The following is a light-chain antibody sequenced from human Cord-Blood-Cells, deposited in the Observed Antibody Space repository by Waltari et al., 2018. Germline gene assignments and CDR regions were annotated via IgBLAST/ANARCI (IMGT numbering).Light chain of an antibody. V-gene: IGKV4-1*01. CDR2: WAS. CDR3: QQYYRTPPYS. J-gene: IGKJ2*03. Sequence: DIVMTQSPDSLAVSLGERATINCKSSQSVLYSSNNKNYLAWYEQNPGQPPKLLIYWASTRESGVPDRFSGSGSGTDFTLTNSGLQAEDVAVYYCQQYYRTPPYSFGQGTKLEIK. CDR1: QSVLYSSNNKNY.